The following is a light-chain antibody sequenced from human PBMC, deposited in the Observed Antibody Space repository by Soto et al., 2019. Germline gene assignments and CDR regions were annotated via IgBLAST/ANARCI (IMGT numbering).Light chain of an antibody. Sequence: AIQMTRSPSSLGASVGDRFTISCRASQGIGNALGWYEQKPGKPPKLLXYRASNLQSGVPPRFSGSGSGTDFTLAISSLLPEDSETYYCLQDINYPWTFGQGTKVDNK. CDR3: LQDINYPWT. V-gene: IGKV1-6*01. CDR1: QGIGNA. CDR2: RAS. J-gene: IGKJ1*01.